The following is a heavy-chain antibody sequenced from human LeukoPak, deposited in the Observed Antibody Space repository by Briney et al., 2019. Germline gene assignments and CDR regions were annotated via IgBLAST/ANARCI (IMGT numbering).Heavy chain of an antibody. Sequence: GGSLRLSCTASGFTFGDYAISWVRQAPGKGLEWVGFIRSKAYGGTTEYAASVKGRFTISRDDSKSIAYLQMNSLKTEDTAVYYCARPPGDHAHWGQGTLVTVSS. CDR1: GFTFGDYA. CDR3: ARPPGDHAH. CDR2: IRSKAYGGTT. D-gene: IGHD2-21*02. J-gene: IGHJ4*02. V-gene: IGHV3-49*04.